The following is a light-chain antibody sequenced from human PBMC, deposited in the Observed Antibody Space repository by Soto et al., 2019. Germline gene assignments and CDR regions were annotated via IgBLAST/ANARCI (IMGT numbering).Light chain of an antibody. J-gene: IGKJ1*01. V-gene: IGKV3-11*01. Sequence: EIVLTQSPATLSLSPGERATLSCRASQSVSTSLAWYQQKPGQAPRLLIYDASNRATGIPARFSGSGSGTDFTLTISGLEPEDFAVYYCQHRSDGRTCGQGTKVEIK. CDR3: QHRSDGRT. CDR1: QSVSTS. CDR2: DAS.